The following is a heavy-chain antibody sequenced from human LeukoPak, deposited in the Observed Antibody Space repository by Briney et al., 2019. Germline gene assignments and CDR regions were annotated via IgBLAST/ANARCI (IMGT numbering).Heavy chain of an antibody. CDR2: IYYSGST. CDR3: ARSDYYDSSGYYYAYYFDY. D-gene: IGHD3-22*01. CDR1: GGSISSYY. Sequence: SETLSLTCTVSGGSISSYYWSWIRQPPGKGLEWIGYIYYSGSTNYNPSLKSRVTISVDTSKNQCSLKLSSVTAADTAVYYCARSDYYDSSGYYYAYYFDYWGQGTLVTVSS. J-gene: IGHJ4*02. V-gene: IGHV4-59*01.